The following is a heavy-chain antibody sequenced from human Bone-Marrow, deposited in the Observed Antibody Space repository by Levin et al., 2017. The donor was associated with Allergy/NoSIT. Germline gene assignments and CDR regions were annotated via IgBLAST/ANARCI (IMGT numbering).Heavy chain of an antibody. J-gene: IGHJ4*02. Sequence: GESLKISCAASGFTFSNSAMTWVRQAPGKGLEWVSAISGNGVTTYYADSVKGRFTISRDNSRNTLFLQMNSLRAEDTAVYYCAKASNWNRGQRLDYWGQGTLVTVSS. CDR3: AKASNWNRGQRLDY. D-gene: IGHD3-10*01. V-gene: IGHV3-23*01. CDR1: GFTFSNSA. CDR2: ISGNGVTT.